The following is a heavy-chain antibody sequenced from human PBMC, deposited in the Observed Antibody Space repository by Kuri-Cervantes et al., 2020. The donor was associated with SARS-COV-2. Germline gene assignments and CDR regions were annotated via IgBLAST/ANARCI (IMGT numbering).Heavy chain of an antibody. D-gene: IGHD4-17*01. CDR1: GFTFSRYA. CDR2: ISYDGSNN. V-gene: IGHV3-30*04. Sequence: GESLKIACAASGFTFSRYAMHWVRQAPGKGLEWVAVISYDGSNNYYADSVKGRFTISRDNSKNTLYLQMNSLRAEDTAVYYCASTGLDIWGQGTMVTVSS. J-gene: IGHJ3*02. CDR3: ASTGLDI.